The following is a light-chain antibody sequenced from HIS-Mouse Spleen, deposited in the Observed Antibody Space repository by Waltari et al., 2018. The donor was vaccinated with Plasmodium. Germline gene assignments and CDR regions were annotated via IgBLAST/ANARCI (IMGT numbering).Light chain of an antibody. CDR3: YSAADNNLV. Sequence: SYELTQPSSVSVSPGQTARITCSGDVLANKYARWCQQKPGQAPVLVIYKESERPSGIRVRFAGSSSESTVTLTISGAEVEDEADYYCYSAADNNLVFGGGTKRTGL. CDR1: VLANKY. J-gene: IGLJ3*02. V-gene: IGLV3-27*01. CDR2: KES.